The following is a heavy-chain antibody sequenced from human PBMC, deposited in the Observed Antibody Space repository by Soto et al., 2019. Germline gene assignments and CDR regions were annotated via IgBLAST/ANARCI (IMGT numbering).Heavy chain of an antibody. V-gene: IGHV4-59*01. D-gene: IGHD1-7*01. CDR1: GGSISSYY. CDR3: AREPLTPLAGTTKIDNGMDV. J-gene: IGHJ6*02. Sequence: SETLSLTCTVSGGSISSYYWSWIRQPPGKGLEWIGYIYYSGSTSYNPSLKSRVTISVDTAKNQFSLKLSSVTAADTAVYYCAREPLTPLAGTTKIDNGMDVWGQGTTVTVSS. CDR2: IYYSGST.